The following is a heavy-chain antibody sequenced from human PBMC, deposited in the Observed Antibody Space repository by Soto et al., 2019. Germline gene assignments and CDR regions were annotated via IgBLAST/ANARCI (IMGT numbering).Heavy chain of an antibody. V-gene: IGHV3-33*01. CDR1: GFTFSSYG. D-gene: IGHD2-2*01. CDR3: ARGSKLGYYGMDV. CDR2: IWYDGGNK. J-gene: IGHJ6*02. Sequence: QVQLVESGGGVVQPGRSLRLSCAASGFTFSSYGMHWVRQAPGKGLEWVAVIWYDGGNKYFADSVKGRFTISRDNSKNTLYLQMNTLGAEDTAVYYCARGSKLGYYGMDVWGQGTTVTVSS.